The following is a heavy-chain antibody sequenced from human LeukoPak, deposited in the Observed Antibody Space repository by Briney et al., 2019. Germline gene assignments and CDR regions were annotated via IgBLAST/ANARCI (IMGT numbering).Heavy chain of an antibody. J-gene: IGHJ4*02. Sequence: GGSLRLSCAASGFTVSSNYMSWVRQAPGKGLEWVSAISGSGGSTYYADSVKGRFTISRDNSKNTLYLQMNSLRAEDTAVYYCAKLPPPYCSSTSCPDYWGQGTLVTVSS. CDR1: GFTVSSNY. D-gene: IGHD2-2*01. CDR2: ISGSGGST. V-gene: IGHV3-23*01. CDR3: AKLPPPYCSSTSCPDY.